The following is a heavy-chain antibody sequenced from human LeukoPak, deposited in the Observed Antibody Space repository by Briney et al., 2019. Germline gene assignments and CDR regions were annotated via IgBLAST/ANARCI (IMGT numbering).Heavy chain of an antibody. Sequence: SVKVSCKASGGTFSSYAISWVRQAPGQGLEWMGGIIPIFGTANYAQKFQGRVTITADESTSTVYMELSSLRSEDTAVYYCAREGEPDSSGYPGYWGQGTLVTVSS. CDR3: AREGEPDSSGYPGY. CDR1: GGTFSSYA. CDR2: IIPIFGTA. V-gene: IGHV1-69*13. D-gene: IGHD3-22*01. J-gene: IGHJ4*02.